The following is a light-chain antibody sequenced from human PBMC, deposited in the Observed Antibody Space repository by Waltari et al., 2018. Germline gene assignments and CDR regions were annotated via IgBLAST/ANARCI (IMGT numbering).Light chain of an antibody. Sequence: EVVMTQSPANPALAPGERATHSCRANQSVRSFLAGYQQKPGQAPRLLIYGASTRATGSPARLSGSGSGTEFTLTISSLQSEDFAVYYCQQYNDWTPLTFGGGTKVEIK. CDR2: GAS. J-gene: IGKJ4*01. CDR3: QQYNDWTPLT. CDR1: QSVRSF. V-gene: IGKV3-15*01.